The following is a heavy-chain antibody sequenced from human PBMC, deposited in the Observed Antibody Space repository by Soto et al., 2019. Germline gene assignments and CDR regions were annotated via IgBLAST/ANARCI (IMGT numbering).Heavy chain of an antibody. CDR1: GGSITSSGYY. D-gene: IGHD2-2*01. J-gene: IGHJ4*02. CDR3: ARGGGSTKVDY. V-gene: IGHV4-31*01. CDR2: TSNRGST. Sequence: QVQLQESGPGLVKPSQTLSLTCTVSGGSITSSGYYWSWLRQHPGEGLEWIGFTSNRGSTSYNPSLQSLATITVDTSSNQFSLSLKSVTAADTACYCCARGGGSTKVDYWGQGTLVTVSP.